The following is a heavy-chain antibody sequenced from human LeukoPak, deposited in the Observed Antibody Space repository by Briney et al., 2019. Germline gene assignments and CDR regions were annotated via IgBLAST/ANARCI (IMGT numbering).Heavy chain of an antibody. D-gene: IGHD5-18*01. Sequence: QPXGSXLLSCAASGFTFNSYEMNWVRQAPGKGLEWVSYISRSGNNIYYADSVKGRFTISRDNAKNSLYLQMNSLRAEGTAAYYCARDGYSYGHGAFDIWGQGTMVTVSS. J-gene: IGHJ3*02. V-gene: IGHV3-48*03. CDR3: ARDGYSYGHGAFDI. CDR2: ISRSGNNI. CDR1: GFTFNSYE.